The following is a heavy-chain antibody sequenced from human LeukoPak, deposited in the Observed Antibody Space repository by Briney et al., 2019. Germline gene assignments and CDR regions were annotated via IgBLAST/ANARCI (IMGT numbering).Heavy chain of an antibody. J-gene: IGHJ4*02. CDR2: IYCSGST. CDR3: AREVSVTPYYFDY. D-gene: IGHD4-11*01. CDR1: GGSISSGDYY. Sequence: SQTLSLTCTVSGGSISSGDYYWSWIRQPPGKGLEWIGYIYCSGSTYYNPSLKSRVTISVDTSKNQFSLKLSSVTAADTAVYYCAREVSVTPYYFDYWGQGTLVTVSS. V-gene: IGHV4-30-4*01.